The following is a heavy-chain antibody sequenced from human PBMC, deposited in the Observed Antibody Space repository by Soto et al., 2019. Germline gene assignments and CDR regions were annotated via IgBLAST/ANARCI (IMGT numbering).Heavy chain of an antibody. CDR3: ARILVRSSSGWNWFDP. CDR2: IDWDDDK. Sequence: SGPTLVNPTQTLTLTLTFSGFSLITILICVSWIRHPPGKALEWLALIDWDDDKYYSTSLKTRLTISKDTSKNQVVLTMTNMDPVDTATYYCARILVRSSSGWNWFDPWGQGTLVTVSS. J-gene: IGHJ5*02. V-gene: IGHV2-70*01. D-gene: IGHD6-19*01. CDR1: GFSLITILIC.